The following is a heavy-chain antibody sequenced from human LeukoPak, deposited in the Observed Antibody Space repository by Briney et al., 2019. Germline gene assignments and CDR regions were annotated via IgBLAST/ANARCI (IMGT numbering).Heavy chain of an antibody. Sequence: GASVKVSCKASGYTFTNYAIHWVRQAPGQRLEWMGWINAGNGNTKYSQEFQDRVTITRDTSAGTAYMEVSSLRSEDMAVYYCASKSYNWNYMSYYYYYMDVWGKGTTVTVSS. CDR1: GYTFTNYA. CDR3: ASKSYNWNYMSYYYYYMDV. D-gene: IGHD1-7*01. J-gene: IGHJ6*03. V-gene: IGHV1-3*03. CDR2: INAGNGNT.